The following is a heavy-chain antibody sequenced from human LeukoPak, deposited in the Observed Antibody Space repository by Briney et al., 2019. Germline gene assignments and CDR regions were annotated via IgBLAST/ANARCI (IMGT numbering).Heavy chain of an antibody. CDR3: ARDYCSSTSCYNYYYYYGMDV. Sequence: GASVKVSCKASGYTFTSYGISWVRQAPGQGLEWMGWISAYNGNTNYAQKLQGRVTMTTDTSTSTAYMELRSLRSDDTAVYYCARDYCSSTSCYNYYYYYGMDVWGQGTTVTVSS. CDR2: ISAYNGNT. CDR1: GYTFTSYG. J-gene: IGHJ6*02. V-gene: IGHV1-18*01. D-gene: IGHD2-2*02.